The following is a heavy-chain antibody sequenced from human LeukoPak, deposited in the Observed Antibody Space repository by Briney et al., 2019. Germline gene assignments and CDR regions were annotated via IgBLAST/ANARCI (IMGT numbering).Heavy chain of an antibody. CDR1: GDSISRDY. CDR2: IYHSGST. CDR3: ASSMVRGVTYYGMDV. Sequence: SQTLSLTCTVSGDSISRDYWTWIRQPPGKGLEWIGYIYHSGSTYYNPSLKSRVTISVDRSKNQFSLKLSSVTAADTAVYYCASSMVRGVTYYGMDVWGQGTTVTVSS. D-gene: IGHD3-10*01. V-gene: IGHV4-30-2*01. J-gene: IGHJ6*02.